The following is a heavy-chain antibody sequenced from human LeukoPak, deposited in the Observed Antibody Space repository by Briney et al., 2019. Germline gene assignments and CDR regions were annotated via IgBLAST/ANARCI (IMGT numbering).Heavy chain of an antibody. CDR3: VVAGDSSGYYSEADY. CDR1: GGTFSSYA. D-gene: IGHD3-22*01. V-gene: IGHV1-69*04. CDR2: IIPILGIA. Sequence: SVKVSCKASGGTFSSYAISWVRQAPGQGLEWMGRIIPILGIANYAQKFQGRVTITADKSTSTAYMELSSLRSEDTAVYYCVVAGDSSGYYSEADYWGQGTLVTVSS. J-gene: IGHJ4*02.